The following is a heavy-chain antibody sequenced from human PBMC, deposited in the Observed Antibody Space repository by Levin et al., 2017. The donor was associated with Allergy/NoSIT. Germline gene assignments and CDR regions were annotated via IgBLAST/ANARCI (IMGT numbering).Heavy chain of an antibody. CDR2: TSGGGDTT. D-gene: IGHD3-16*01. CDR3: AKAFYTTSWRALDS. Sequence: GGSLRLSCAASGFTFSSYAMNWVRQAPGKGLEWVSATSGGGDTTYYADSVKGRFTISRDNSRDTLYLQMNSLRAEDTAVYYCAKAFYTTSWRALDSWGQGTLVAVSS. CDR1: GFTFSSYA. J-gene: IGHJ4*02. V-gene: IGHV3-23*01.